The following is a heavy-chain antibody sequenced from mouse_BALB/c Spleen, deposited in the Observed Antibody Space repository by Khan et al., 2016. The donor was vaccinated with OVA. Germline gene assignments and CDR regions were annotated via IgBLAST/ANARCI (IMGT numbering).Heavy chain of an antibody. J-gene: IGHJ3*01. CDR3: TRKDYYDYDPFPY. Sequence: EVKLLESGPGLVKPSQSLSLTCTVTGYSITSEYTWNWIRQFPGNKLEWMGFISYSGNTRYNPSLKSRISITRATSKNQFFLQLNSLTSEDTATYYCTRKDYYDYDPFPYWGQWTLVTVSA. D-gene: IGHD2-4*01. CDR1: GYSITSEYT. CDR2: ISYSGNT. V-gene: IGHV3-2*02.